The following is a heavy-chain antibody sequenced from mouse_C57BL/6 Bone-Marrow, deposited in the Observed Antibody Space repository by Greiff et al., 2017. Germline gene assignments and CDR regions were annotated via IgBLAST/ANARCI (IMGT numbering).Heavy chain of an antibody. CDR3: ARWGKLGRYFDY. D-gene: IGHD4-1*01. CDR2: IYPSDSET. CDR1: GYTFTSYW. V-gene: IGHV1-61*01. J-gene: IGHJ2*01. Sequence: VQLQQPGAELVRPGSSVKLSCKASGYTFTSYWMDWVKQRPGQGLEWIGNIYPSDSETHYNQKFKDKATLTVDKSSSTAYMQLSSLTSEDSAVYYCARWGKLGRYFDYWGQGTTLTVSS.